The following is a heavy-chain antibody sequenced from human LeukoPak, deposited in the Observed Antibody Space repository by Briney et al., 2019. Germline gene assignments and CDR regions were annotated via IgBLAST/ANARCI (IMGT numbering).Heavy chain of an antibody. CDR3: ASRYCSSTSCLPFDP. CDR1: GGSISSGGYS. D-gene: IGHD2-2*01. V-gene: IGHV4-30-2*05. J-gene: IGHJ5*02. CDR2: IYHSGST. Sequence: SETLSLTCAVSGGSISSGGYSWSWIRQPPGKGLEWIGYIYHSGSTYYNPSLKSRVTISVDTSKNQFSLKLSSVTAADTAVYYCASRYCSSTSCLPFDPWGQGTLVTVSS.